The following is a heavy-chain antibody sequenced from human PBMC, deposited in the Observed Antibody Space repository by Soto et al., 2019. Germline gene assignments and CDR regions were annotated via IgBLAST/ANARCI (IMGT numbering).Heavy chain of an antibody. CDR3: ARGWDCSGGSCYGYFDY. J-gene: IGHJ4*02. D-gene: IGHD2-15*01. CDR1: GYTFTGYY. Sequence: QVQLAQSGAEVKKPGASVKVSCKASGYTFTGYYMHWVRQAPGQGLEWMGWINPNSGGTNYAQKFQGGVTMTRDTSISTAYMELSRVRADDTAVYYCARGWDCSGGSCYGYFDYWGQGTLVTVSS. V-gene: IGHV1-2*02. CDR2: INPNSGGT.